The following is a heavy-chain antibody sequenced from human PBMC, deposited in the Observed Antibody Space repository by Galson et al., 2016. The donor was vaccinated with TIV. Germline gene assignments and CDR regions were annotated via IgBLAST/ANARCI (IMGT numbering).Heavy chain of an antibody. CDR1: GFTFSTYA. Sequence: SLRLSCAASGFTFSTYAMNWVRQAPGKGLEWVSGIVGTGETTYYADSVKGRFTISRDNSKNTLYLQMNSLRAEDTAVYYCAKRKNYGGDAFDLWGQGTLVIVSS. V-gene: IGHV3-23*01. CDR2: IVGTGETT. J-gene: IGHJ3*01. D-gene: IGHD4-23*01. CDR3: AKRKNYGGDAFDL.